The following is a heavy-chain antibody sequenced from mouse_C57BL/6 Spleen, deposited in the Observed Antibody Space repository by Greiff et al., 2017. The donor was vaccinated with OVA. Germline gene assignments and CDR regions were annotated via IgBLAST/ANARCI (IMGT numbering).Heavy chain of an antibody. J-gene: IGHJ3*01. Sequence: QVQLQQSGTELVKPGASVKLSCKASGYTFTSYWMHWVKQRPGQGLEWIGNINPSNGGTNYNEKFKSKATLTVDTSSSTAYMQLSSLTSEDSAVYYCARSAQATCWFAYWGQGTLVTVSA. D-gene: IGHD3-2*02. CDR3: ARSAQATCWFAY. V-gene: IGHV1-53*01. CDR1: GYTFTSYW. CDR2: INPSNGGT.